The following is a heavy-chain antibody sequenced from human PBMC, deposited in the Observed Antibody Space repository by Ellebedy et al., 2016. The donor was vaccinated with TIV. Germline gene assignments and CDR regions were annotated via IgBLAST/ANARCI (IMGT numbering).Heavy chain of an antibody. Sequence: AASVKVSCKASGGTFSNYVISRVRQAPGQGLEWMGRIIPIFGIANYAQKFQGRVTITADKSTSTAYMERSSLRTEDTAVFYCARTVSYSSGWYGYWGQGTLVTVSS. J-gene: IGHJ4*02. CDR1: GGTFSNYV. D-gene: IGHD6-19*01. V-gene: IGHV1-69*04. CDR3: ARTVSYSSGWYGY. CDR2: IIPIFGIA.